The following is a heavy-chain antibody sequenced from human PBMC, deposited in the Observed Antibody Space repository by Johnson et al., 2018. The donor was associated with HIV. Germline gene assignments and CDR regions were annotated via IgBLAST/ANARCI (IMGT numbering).Heavy chain of an antibody. J-gene: IGHJ3*02. CDR1: RFTFSSHA. V-gene: IGHV3-30*04. D-gene: IGHD3-3*01. CDR3: ARGNYDFWSGYYRVTNAFDI. Sequence: QVQLVESGGGLIQPGGSLRLSCAASRFTFSSHAMHWVRQAPGKGLEWVAVISYDGTKKTYADSVKGRFTISRENAKNSLYLQMNSLRADDTAVYYCARGNYDFWSGYYRVTNAFDIWGQGTMVTVSS. CDR2: ISYDGTKK.